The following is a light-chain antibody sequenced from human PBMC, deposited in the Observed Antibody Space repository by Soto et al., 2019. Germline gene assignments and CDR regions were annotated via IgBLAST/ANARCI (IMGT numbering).Light chain of an antibody. CDR3: QQYGSSPLT. J-gene: IGKJ4*01. Sequence: EIVLTQSPGTLSLSPGERATLSCRASQSVSSSYLAWYQQKPGQAPRLLIYGASSRATGIPDRFSGSGSGTDLTLTNSRLEPEDFAVYYCQQYGSSPLTFGVGTKVEIK. CDR1: QSVSSSY. CDR2: GAS. V-gene: IGKV3-20*01.